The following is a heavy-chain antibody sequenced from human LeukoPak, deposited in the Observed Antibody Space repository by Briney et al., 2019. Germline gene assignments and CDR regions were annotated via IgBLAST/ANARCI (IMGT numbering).Heavy chain of an antibody. Sequence: GGSLRLSCAASGFTFSSYGMHWVRQAPGKGLEWVAFIRYDGSNKYYADSVKGRFTISRDNAKNSLYLQMNSLRAEDTAVYYCARDYSTVTTFFDYWGQGTLVTVSS. J-gene: IGHJ4*02. CDR1: GFTFSSYG. D-gene: IGHD4-17*01. CDR3: ARDYSTVTTFFDY. CDR2: IRYDGSNK. V-gene: IGHV3-30*02.